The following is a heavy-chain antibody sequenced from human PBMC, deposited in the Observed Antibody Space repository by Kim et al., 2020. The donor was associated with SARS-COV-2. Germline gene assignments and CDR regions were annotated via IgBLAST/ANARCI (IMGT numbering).Heavy chain of an antibody. V-gene: IGHV4-39*01. D-gene: IGHD3-10*01. CDR3: ATTRGPWGGVDY. Sequence: SETLSLTCTVSGVSISSSSYYWGWIRQPPGKGLEWIGSIYYSGSTYYNPSLKSRVTISVDTSKNQFSLKLSSVTAADTAVYYCATTRGPWGGVDYWGQGT. CDR2: IYYSGST. J-gene: IGHJ4*02. CDR1: GVSISSSSYY.